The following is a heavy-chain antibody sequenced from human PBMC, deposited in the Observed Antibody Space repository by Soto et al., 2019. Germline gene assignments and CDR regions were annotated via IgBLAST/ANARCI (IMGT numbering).Heavy chain of an antibody. Sequence: GASVKVSCKASGYTFTSYGISWVRQAPGQGLEWMGWISAYNGNTNYAQKLQGRVTMTTDTSTSTAYMELRSLRSDDTAMYYCARWGYIVVVVAATLADAFDIWGQGTMVTVSS. CDR3: ARWGYIVVVVAATLADAFDI. CDR1: GYTFTSYG. D-gene: IGHD2-15*01. V-gene: IGHV1-18*04. J-gene: IGHJ3*02. CDR2: ISAYNGNT.